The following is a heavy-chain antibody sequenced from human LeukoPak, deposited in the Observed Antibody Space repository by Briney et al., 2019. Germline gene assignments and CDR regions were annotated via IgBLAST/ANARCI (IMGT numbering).Heavy chain of an antibody. CDR2: INAGNGNT. D-gene: IGHD6-19*01. CDR1: GYTFTSYE. CDR3: ASGTAVAGPTSKLDP. J-gene: IGHJ5*02. Sequence: ASVKVSCKASGYTFTSYEMHWVRQAPGQRLEWMGWINAGNGNTKYSQKSQGRVTITRDTSASTAYMELSSLRSEDTAVYYCASGTAVAGPTSKLDPWGQGTLVTVPS. V-gene: IGHV1-3*01.